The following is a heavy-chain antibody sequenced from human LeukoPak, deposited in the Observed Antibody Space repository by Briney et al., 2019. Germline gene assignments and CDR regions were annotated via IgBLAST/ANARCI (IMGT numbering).Heavy chain of an antibody. J-gene: IGHJ4*02. Sequence: SGPTLVNPTQTLTLTCTFSGFSLNTRGVSVGWIRQPPGRALEWLALIYWDDDRRYSPSLKSRLTITKDTSKNQVVLTMTNMDPVDTATYFCAHRKNYYDSSVFDNWGQGTLVTVSS. CDR1: GFSLNTRGVS. D-gene: IGHD3-22*01. V-gene: IGHV2-5*02. CDR2: IYWDDDR. CDR3: AHRKNYYDSSVFDN.